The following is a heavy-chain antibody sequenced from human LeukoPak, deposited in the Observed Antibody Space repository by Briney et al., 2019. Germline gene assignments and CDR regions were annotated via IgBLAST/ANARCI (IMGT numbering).Heavy chain of an antibody. CDR1: GGSIRSSDDY. J-gene: IGHJ6*03. CDR2: IYYTGNS. V-gene: IGHV4-39*07. CDR3: TRAASSGPLFTYHMDV. Sequence: SETLSLTCSVSGGSIRSSDDYWGFVRQTPGKGLEWMGSIYYTGNSHYNPSLKSRATISVDTSKNQFSLKLTSVTAADTAVYYCTRAASSGPLFTYHMDVWGKGTTVTVSS. D-gene: IGHD3-22*01.